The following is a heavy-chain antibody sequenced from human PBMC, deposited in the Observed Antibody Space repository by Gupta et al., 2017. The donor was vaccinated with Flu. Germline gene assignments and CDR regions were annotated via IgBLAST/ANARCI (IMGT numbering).Heavy chain of an antibody. D-gene: IGHD5-12*01. V-gene: IGHV1-69*01. CDR2: IIPICGTA. Sequence: ASSGVRQAPGQGLEWMGGIIPICGTANDAQKFQGRVTSTADEATSTAYMELSSLRSEDTAGYYGARDRMATITSGGSWFDHWGQGTRVTVSS. CDR1: A. CDR3: ARDRMATITSGGSWFDH. J-gene: IGHJ5*02.